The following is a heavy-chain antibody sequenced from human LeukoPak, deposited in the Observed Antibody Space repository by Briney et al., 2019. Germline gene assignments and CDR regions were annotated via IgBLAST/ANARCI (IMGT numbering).Heavy chain of an antibody. CDR1: GYTFTSYG. J-gene: IGHJ6*02. V-gene: IGHV1-18*01. D-gene: IGHD3-9*01. CDR2: ISAYNGNT. Sequence: ASVKVSCKASGYTFTSYGISWVRQASGQGLEWMGWISAYNGNTNYAQKLQGRVTMTTDTSTSTAYMELRSLRSDDTAVYYCARTQFDWLSYYYGMDVWGQGITVTVSS. CDR3: ARTQFDWLSYYYGMDV.